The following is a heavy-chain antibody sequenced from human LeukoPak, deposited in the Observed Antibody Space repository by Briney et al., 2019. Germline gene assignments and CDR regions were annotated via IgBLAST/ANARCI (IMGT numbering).Heavy chain of an antibody. V-gene: IGHV4-30-2*01. CDR3: ARASLAYCGGDCYYYWYFDL. Sequence: SETLSLTCAVSGGSISSGGYSWSWIRQPPGKGLGWIGYIYHSGSTYYNPSLKSRVTISVDRSKNQFSLKLSSVTAADTAVYYCARASLAYCGGDCYYYWYFDLWGRGTLVTVSS. CDR2: IYHSGST. J-gene: IGHJ2*01. D-gene: IGHD2-21*02. CDR1: GGSISSGGYS.